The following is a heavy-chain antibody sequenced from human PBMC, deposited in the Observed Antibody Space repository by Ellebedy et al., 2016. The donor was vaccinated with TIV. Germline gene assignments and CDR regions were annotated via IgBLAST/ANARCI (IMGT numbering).Heavy chain of an antibody. CDR3: ARRGYSSGPYWAFDI. CDR2: INPNSGGT. CDR1: GYTFTGYY. D-gene: IGHD6-19*01. Sequence: AASVKVSCKASGYTFTGYYMHWVRQAPGQGLEWMGWINPNSGGTKYAQKFQGWVTMTREKSIGTAYMELSRLTSDDTAGYYCARRGYSSGPYWAFDIWGQGTMVTVSS. J-gene: IGHJ3*02. V-gene: IGHV1-2*04.